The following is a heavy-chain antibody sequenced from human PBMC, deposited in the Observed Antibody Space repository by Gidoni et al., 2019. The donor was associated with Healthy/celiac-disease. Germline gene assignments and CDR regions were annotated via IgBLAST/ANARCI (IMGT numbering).Heavy chain of an antibody. CDR2: IRSKAYGGTT. CDR3: TRDTYSGSMVRGVIISYDFDY. J-gene: IGHJ4*02. V-gene: IGHV3-49*05. CDR1: GFTLGDYA. Sequence: EVQLVESGGGLVKPGRSLRLSCTASGFTLGDYAMSWFRQAPGKGLEWVGFIRSKAYGGTTEYAASVKGRFTISRDDSKSIAYLQMNSLKTEDTAVYYCTRDTYSGSMVRGVIISYDFDYWGQGTLVTVSS. D-gene: IGHD3-10*01.